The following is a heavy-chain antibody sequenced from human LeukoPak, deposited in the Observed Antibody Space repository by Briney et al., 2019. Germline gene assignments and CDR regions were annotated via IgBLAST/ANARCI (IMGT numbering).Heavy chain of an antibody. CDR3: ARCGGGSSWSSSWFDP. V-gene: IGHV4-34*01. D-gene: IGHD6-13*01. CDR2: INHSGST. Sequence: SETLSLTCAVYGGSFSGYYWSWLRQPPGKGLEWIGEINHSGSTNYNPSLKSRVTISVDTSKNQFSLKLSSVTAADTAVYYCARCGGGSSWSSSWFDPWGQGTLVTVSS. J-gene: IGHJ5*02. CDR1: GGSFSGYY.